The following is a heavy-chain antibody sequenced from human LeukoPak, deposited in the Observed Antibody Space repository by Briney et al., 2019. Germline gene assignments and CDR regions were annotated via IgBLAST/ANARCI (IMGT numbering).Heavy chain of an antibody. CDR1: GYNFKTHA. V-gene: IGHV1-18*01. CDR3: ARGYDNTRRWFDP. Sequence: ASVKVSCQTSGYNFKTHAVSWVRQVPGQGLEWMGWISGYNGDTAFAQKFQGRVTMTKDTSTATAYMELRSLTSDDTAVYYCARGYDNTRRWFDPWGQGTLVTVSS. D-gene: IGHD3-22*01. CDR2: ISGYNGDT. J-gene: IGHJ5*02.